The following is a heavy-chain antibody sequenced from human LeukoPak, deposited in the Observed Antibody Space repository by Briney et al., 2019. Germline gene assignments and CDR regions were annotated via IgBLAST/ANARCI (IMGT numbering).Heavy chain of an antibody. J-gene: IGHJ4*02. CDR2: INPNSGGT. Sequence: ASVKVSCKASGYTFTGYYMHWVRQTPGQGLEWMGWINPNSGGTNYAQKFQGRVTVTRDTSISTAYMELSRLRSDDTAVYYCARDLDNWNDGLGYWGQGTLVTVSS. D-gene: IGHD1-20*01. CDR3: ARDLDNWNDGLGY. V-gene: IGHV1-2*02. CDR1: GYTFTGYY.